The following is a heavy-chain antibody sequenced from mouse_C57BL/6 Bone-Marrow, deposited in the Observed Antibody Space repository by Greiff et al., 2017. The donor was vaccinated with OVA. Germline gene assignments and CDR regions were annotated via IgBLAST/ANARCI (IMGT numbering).Heavy chain of an antibody. CDR1: GFTFSDYG. V-gene: IGHV5-17*01. Sequence: EVKLVESGGGLVKPGGSLKLSCAASGFTFSDYGMHWVRQAPEKGLEWVAYISSGSSTIYYADTVKGRFTISRDNAKNTLFLQMTSLRSEDTAMYYCAKGRLAWFAYWGQGTLVTVSA. CDR3: AKGRLAWFAY. CDR2: ISSGSSTI. J-gene: IGHJ3*01.